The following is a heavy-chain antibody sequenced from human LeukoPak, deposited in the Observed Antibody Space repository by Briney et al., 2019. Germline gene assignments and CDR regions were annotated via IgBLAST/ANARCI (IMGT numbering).Heavy chain of an antibody. J-gene: IGHJ4*02. CDR3: ARDPDSSGYYYESFDY. CDR1: GFTFSNYA. CDR2: VSYDGSNK. V-gene: IGHV3-30*01. D-gene: IGHD3-22*01. Sequence: GGSLRLSCAASGFTFSNYAMHWVRQAPGKGLEWVALVSYDGSNKYYADCVKGRFTISRDNAKNTLYLQMNSPRGDDTAVYYCARDPDSSGYYYESFDYWGQGTLVTVSS.